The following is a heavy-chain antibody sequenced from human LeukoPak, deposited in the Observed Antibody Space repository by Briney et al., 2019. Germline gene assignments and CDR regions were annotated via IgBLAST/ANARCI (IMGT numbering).Heavy chain of an antibody. J-gene: IGHJ2*01. CDR3: ARDPAVTAYWYFDL. CDR2: ISYDGSHK. D-gene: IGHD2-21*02. CDR1: GFTFSSYG. V-gene: IGHV3-30*03. Sequence: GGSLRLSCAASGFTFSSYGMHWVRQAPGKGLEWVASISYDGSHKYYADSVKGRFTISRDNSKNTLYLQMNSLRAEDTAVYYCARDPAVTAYWYFDLWGRGTQVTV.